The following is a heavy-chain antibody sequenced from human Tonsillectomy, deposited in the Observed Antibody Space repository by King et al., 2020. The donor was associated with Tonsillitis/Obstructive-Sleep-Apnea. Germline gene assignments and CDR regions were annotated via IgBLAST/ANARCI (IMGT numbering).Heavy chain of an antibody. CDR1: GYTFTTYW. J-gene: IGHJ4*02. D-gene: IGHD1-26*01. CDR2: IYPGDSDT. Sequence: VQLVESGAEVKKPGESLKISCTTSGYTFTTYWIGWVRQMPGNGLEWMGIIYPGDSDTRYSPTFRGQVTISADKSISTAYLQWRSLKASDTAMYYCARHVLVGASPYDHWGQGTLVTVSS. V-gene: IGHV5-51*01. CDR3: ARHVLVGASPYDH.